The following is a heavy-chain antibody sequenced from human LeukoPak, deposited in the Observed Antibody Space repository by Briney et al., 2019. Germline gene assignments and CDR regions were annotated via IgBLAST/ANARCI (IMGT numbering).Heavy chain of an antibody. D-gene: IGHD3-10*01. CDR3: AGAQNYYGSGPMGY. Sequence: ASVKVSCKASGGTFSSYAISWVRQAPGQGLEWMGRIIPILGIANYAQKFQGRVTITADKSTSTAYMELSSLRSEDTAVYYCAGAQNYYGSGPMGYWGQGTLVTVSS. J-gene: IGHJ4*02. CDR1: GGTFSSYA. CDR2: IIPILGIA. V-gene: IGHV1-69*04.